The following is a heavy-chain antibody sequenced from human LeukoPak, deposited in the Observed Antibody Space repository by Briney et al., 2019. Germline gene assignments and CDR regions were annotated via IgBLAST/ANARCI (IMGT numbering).Heavy chain of an antibody. J-gene: IGHJ4*02. CDR1: GYTITSSG. Sequence: GASVKVSCKASGYTITSSGISWVRQAPGQGLEWMGWISAYSGNTNYAQKLQGRVTMTTDTSTSTAYMELRSLRSDDTAVYYCARTFPTPYYYDSRGYPRPFDYWGQGTLVTVSS. CDR2: ISAYSGNT. D-gene: IGHD3-22*01. V-gene: IGHV1-18*01. CDR3: ARTFPTPYYYDSRGYPRPFDY.